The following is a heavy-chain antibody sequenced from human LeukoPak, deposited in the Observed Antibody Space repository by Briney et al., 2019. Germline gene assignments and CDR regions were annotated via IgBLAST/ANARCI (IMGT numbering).Heavy chain of an antibody. CDR1: GGSISSYY. Sequence: SETLSLACTVSGGSISSYYWSWIRQPAGKGLEWIGRIYTSGSTNYNPSLKSRVTMSVDTSKNQFSLKLSSVTAADTAVYYCARDGIAAAYFDYWGQGTLVTVSS. J-gene: IGHJ4*02. CDR3: ARDGIAAAYFDY. D-gene: IGHD6-13*01. CDR2: IYTSGST. V-gene: IGHV4-4*07.